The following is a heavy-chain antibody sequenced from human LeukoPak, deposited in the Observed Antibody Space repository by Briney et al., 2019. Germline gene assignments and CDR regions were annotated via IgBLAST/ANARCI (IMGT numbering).Heavy chain of an antibody. J-gene: IGHJ4*02. V-gene: IGHV4-59*08. CDR2: TYYSGST. Sequence: PSETLSLTCTVSAGSISSYYWSWIRQPPGKGLEWIGYTYYSGSTNYNPSLKSRVTISVDTSKNQFSLKLSSVTAADTAVYYCARHSGSSWSYFDQWGQGTVVTVSS. CDR3: ARHSGSSWSYFDQ. D-gene: IGHD6-13*01. CDR1: AGSISSYY.